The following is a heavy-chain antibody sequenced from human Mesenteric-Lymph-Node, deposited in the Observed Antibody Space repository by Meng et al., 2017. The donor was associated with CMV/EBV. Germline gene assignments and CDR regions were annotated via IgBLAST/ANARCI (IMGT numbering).Heavy chain of an antibody. V-gene: IGHV3-53*01. CDR2: IYSGGST. CDR3: ARAYSNYVHYYGMDV. CDR1: GFPVSSNY. J-gene: IGHJ6*02. D-gene: IGHD4-11*01. Sequence: GGSLRLSCVASGFPVSSNYMSWVRQAPGKGLEWVSIIYSGGSTYYADSVKGRFTISRDNSKNTMYLQMNSLGVEDTAVYYCARAYSNYVHYYGMDVWGQGTTVTVSS.